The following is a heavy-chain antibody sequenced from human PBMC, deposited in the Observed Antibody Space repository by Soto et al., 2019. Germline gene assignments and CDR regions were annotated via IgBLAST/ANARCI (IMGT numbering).Heavy chain of an antibody. V-gene: IGHV3-23*01. CDR3: AKIRPSIDY. D-gene: IGHD3-3*02. Sequence: EVQLLESGEGLVQPGGSLRLCCAASGFTFSSYAMSWVRQAPGKGLEWVSTIGSGGGSTYYADSVKGRFTISRDNSKNTLYLQMNSLRAEDTAVYYCAKIRPSIDYWGQGALVTVSS. CDR2: IGSGGGST. J-gene: IGHJ4*02. CDR1: GFTFSSYA.